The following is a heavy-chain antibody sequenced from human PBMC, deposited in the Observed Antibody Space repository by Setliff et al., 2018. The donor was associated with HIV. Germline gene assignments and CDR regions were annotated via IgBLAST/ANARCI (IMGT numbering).Heavy chain of an antibody. J-gene: IGHJ5*02. CDR1: GASIWNYY. CDR3: ATILVYGVHKWFNP. CDR2: VNHSGST. V-gene: IGHV4-59*04. Sequence: SETLSLTCTVSGASIWNYYWSWIRQAPGKGLEWIGEVNHSGSTNYKPSLQSRVIIFVDTSKNQFSLHLNSVTAADTAVYYCATILVYGVHKWFNPWGQGTLVTVSS. D-gene: IGHD3-3*01.